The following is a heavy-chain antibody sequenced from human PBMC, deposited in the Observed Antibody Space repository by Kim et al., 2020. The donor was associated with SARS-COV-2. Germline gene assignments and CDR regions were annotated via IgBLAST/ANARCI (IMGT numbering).Heavy chain of an antibody. CDR3: ARTVAGTFDY. Sequence: YNDYAGAVKSRITINPDTSKNQFSLQLNSVTPEDTAVYYCARTVAGTFDYWGQGTLVTVSS. D-gene: IGHD6-19*01. V-gene: IGHV6-1*01. J-gene: IGHJ4*02. CDR2: YN.